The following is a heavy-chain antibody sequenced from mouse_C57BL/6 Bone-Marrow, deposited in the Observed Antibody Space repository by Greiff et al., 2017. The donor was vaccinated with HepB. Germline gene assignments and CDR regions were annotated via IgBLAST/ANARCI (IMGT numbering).Heavy chain of an antibody. V-gene: IGHV1-66*01. J-gene: IGHJ4*01. D-gene: IGHD2-3*01. CDR2: IYPGSGNT. CDR3: ARSGDGYYLYAKDY. CDR1: GYSFTSYY. Sequence: VKLQESGPELVKPGASVKISCKASGYSFTSYYIHWVKQRPGQGLEWIGWIYPGSGNTKYNEKFKGKATLTADTSSSTAYMQLSSLTSEDSAVYYCARSGDGYYLYAKDYWGQGTSVTVSS.